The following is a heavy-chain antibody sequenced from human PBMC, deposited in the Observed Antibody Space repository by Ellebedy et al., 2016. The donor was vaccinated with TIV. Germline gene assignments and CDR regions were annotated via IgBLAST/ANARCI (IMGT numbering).Heavy chain of an antibody. CDR2: IYYSGTT. Sequence: SETLSLTCTVSGGSVSSGSYYWSWIRQPPGKGLEWIGYIYYSGTTNYNPSLKSRVTVTVDTSKNQFSLKLSSMSAADTAVYYCASTHYYDSSGYWGLDYWGQGTLVTVSS. D-gene: IGHD3-22*01. V-gene: IGHV4-61*01. CDR3: ASTHYYDSSGYWGLDY. J-gene: IGHJ4*02. CDR1: GGSVSSGSYY.